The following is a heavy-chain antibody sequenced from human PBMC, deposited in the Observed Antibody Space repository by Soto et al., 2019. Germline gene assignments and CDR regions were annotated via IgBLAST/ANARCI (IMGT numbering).Heavy chain of an antibody. D-gene: IGHD1-26*01. CDR2: IYWDDDK. J-gene: IGHJ4*02. CDR3: AHSSYYVGENDY. V-gene: IGHV2-5*02. CDR1: GFSLSTSGVG. Sequence: QITLKESGPTLVKPTQTLTLTCTFSGFSLSTSGVGVGWIRQPPGKALEWLALIYWDDDKRYSPSLKSRLTIXKXXSKNQVVLTMTNMDPVDTATYYCAHSSYYVGENDYWGQGTLVTVSS.